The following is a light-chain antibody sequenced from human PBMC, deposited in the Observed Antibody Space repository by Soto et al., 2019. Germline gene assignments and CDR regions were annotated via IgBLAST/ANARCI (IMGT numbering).Light chain of an antibody. Sequence: ETVMTQSAATLSVSPGERATLSCRASQSVSSNLAWYQQKPGQAPRLLIYGASTRVTGIPARFSGSGSGTEFTLTNSSLQSEDFAVYYCQQYNNWPRTFGQGTKVAIK. V-gene: IGKV3-15*01. J-gene: IGKJ1*01. CDR1: QSVSSN. CDR2: GAS. CDR3: QQYNNWPRT.